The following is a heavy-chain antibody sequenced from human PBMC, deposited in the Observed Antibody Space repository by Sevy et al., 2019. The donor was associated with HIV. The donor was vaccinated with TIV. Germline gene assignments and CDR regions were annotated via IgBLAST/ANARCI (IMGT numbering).Heavy chain of an antibody. CDR3: ARGKSGYGYGLDY. Sequence: GGSLRLSCAVSGFTFSSYWMSWVRQAPGKGLEWVSVMYSDGSTYHADSVKGRFTISRDNSKNTLYLQMNSLRVEDTAVYYCARGKSGYGYGLDYWGQGTLVTVSS. D-gene: IGHD5-18*01. CDR2: MYSDGST. V-gene: IGHV3-66*01. J-gene: IGHJ4*02. CDR1: GFTFSSYW.